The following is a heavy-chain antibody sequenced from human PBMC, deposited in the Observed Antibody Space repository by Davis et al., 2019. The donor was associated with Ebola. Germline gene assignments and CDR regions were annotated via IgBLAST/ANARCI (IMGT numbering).Heavy chain of an antibody. CDR1: GGSFSGYY. CDR3: ARHQTGRGISFGAGGYYFDY. V-gene: IGHV4-34*01. Sequence: MPSETLSLTCAVYGGSFSGYYWSWIRQPPGKGPEWIGEINHSGSTNYNPSLKSRVTISVDTSKNQFSLKLSSVTAADTAVYYCARHQTGRGISFGAGGYYFDYWGQGTLVTVSS. J-gene: IGHJ4*02. D-gene: IGHD3-16*01. CDR2: INHSGST.